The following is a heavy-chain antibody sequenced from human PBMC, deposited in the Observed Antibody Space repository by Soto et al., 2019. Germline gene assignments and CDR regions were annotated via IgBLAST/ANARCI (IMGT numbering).Heavy chain of an antibody. V-gene: IGHV1-18*01. J-gene: IGHJ4*02. CDR2: ISAYNGST. D-gene: IGHD3-22*01. Sequence: GASVKVSCKASGYTFTSYGISWVRQAPGQGLEWMGWISAYNGSTNYAQKLQGRVTMTTDTSTSTAYMELRSLRSDDTAVYYCARDRYYYDSSGYSRFDYWGQGTLVTVSS. CDR3: ARDRYYYDSSGYSRFDY. CDR1: GYTFTSYG.